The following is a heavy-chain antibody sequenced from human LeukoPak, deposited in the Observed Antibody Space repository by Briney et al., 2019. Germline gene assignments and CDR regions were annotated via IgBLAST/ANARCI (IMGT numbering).Heavy chain of an antibody. Sequence: SETLSLTCTVSGGSISSYYWSWIRQPPGKGLEWIGYIYYSGSTNYNPSLKSRVTISVDTSKSQFSLKLSSVTAADTAVYYCARAGDYYDSSGYYGGFDYWGQGTLVTVSS. CDR2: IYYSGST. J-gene: IGHJ4*02. D-gene: IGHD3-22*01. V-gene: IGHV4-59*01. CDR3: ARAGDYYDSSGYYGGFDY. CDR1: GGSISSYY.